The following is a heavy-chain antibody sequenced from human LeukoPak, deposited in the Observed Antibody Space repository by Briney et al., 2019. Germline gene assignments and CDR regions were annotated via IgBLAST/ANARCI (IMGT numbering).Heavy chain of an antibody. Sequence: SETLSLTCTVSGGSISSYYWSWIRQPPGKGLEWIGYIYYSGSTNYNPSLKSRVTISVDTSKNQFSLKLSSVTAADTAVYYCARVRPTYYYDSSGYYAHLRLDYFDYWGQGTLVTVSS. CDR3: ARVRPTYYYDSSGYYAHLRLDYFDY. D-gene: IGHD3-22*01. J-gene: IGHJ4*02. V-gene: IGHV4-59*12. CDR1: GGSISSYY. CDR2: IYYSGST.